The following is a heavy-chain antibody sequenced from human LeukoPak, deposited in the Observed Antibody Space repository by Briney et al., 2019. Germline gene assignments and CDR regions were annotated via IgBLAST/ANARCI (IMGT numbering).Heavy chain of an antibody. D-gene: IGHD3-10*01. CDR1: GGSFSGYY. CDR3: ARGKYYYGSGTYYTRSYDWYFDL. J-gene: IGHJ2*01. CDR2: INHSGST. V-gene: IGHV4-34*01. Sequence: SETLSLTCAVYGGSFSGYYWSWIRQPPGKGLEWIGEINHSGSTNYNPSLKSRVTISVDTSKNQFSLKLNSVTAADTAVYYCARGKYYYGSGTYYTRSYDWYFDLWGRGTLVTVSS.